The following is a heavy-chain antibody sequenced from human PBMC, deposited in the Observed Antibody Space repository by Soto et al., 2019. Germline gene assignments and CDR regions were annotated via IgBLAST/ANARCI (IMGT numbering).Heavy chain of an antibody. V-gene: IGHV3-23*01. CDR1: GFTFSSYA. CDR3: AKTEIAYGDYTFDY. J-gene: IGHJ4*02. Sequence: PGGSLRLSCAASGFTFSSYAMSWVRQAPGKGLEWVSAISGSGGSTYYADSVKGRFTISRDNSKNTLYLQMNSLRAEDTAVYYCAKTEIAYGDYTFDYWGQGTLVTAPQ. CDR2: ISGSGGST. D-gene: IGHD4-17*01.